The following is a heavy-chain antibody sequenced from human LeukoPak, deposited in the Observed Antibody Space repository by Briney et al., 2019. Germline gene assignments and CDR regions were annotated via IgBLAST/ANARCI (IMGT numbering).Heavy chain of an antibody. Sequence: SETLSLTCTVSGGSISSSSYYWGWIRQPPGEGLEWIVSIYYSGSTYYNPSLKSRFTISVDTSKNQFSLKLSSVTAADTAVYYCARHHVGYSGYVWFDPWGQGTLVTVSS. CDR1: GGSISSSSYY. CDR2: IYYSGST. D-gene: IGHD5-12*01. CDR3: ARHHVGYSGYVWFDP. V-gene: IGHV4-39*01. J-gene: IGHJ5*02.